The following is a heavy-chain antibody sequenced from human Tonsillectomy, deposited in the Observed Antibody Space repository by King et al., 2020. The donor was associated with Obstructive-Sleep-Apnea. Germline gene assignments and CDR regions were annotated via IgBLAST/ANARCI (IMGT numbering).Heavy chain of an antibody. J-gene: IGHJ4*02. CDR3: ARDEGSGWSDY. CDR2: ISSSSSTI. CDR1: GFTFSSYS. Sequence: VQLVESGGGLVQPGGSLRLSCAASGFTFSSYSMNWVRQAPGKGLEWVSYISSSSSTIYYADSVKGRFTISRDNAKNSLYLQMNSLRAEDTAVYYCARDEGSGWSDYWGQGTLVTVSS. V-gene: IGHV3-48*04. D-gene: IGHD6-19*01.